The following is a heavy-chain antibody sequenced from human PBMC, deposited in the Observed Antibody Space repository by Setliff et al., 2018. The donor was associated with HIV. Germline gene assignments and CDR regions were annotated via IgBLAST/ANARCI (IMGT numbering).Heavy chain of an antibody. CDR2: INVANGNA. CDR3: ARDVGSVWHNFFDP. CDR1: GYAFTRNI. Sequence: VKVSCKASGYAFTRNIIHWVRQAPGQRLEWMGWINVANGNAKYSLKFQDKVTLIRDTSATTVYMELSSLRPEDTAIYYCARDVGSVWHNFFDPWGQGTLVTGLL. J-gene: IGHJ5*02. D-gene: IGHD6-19*01. V-gene: IGHV1-3*01.